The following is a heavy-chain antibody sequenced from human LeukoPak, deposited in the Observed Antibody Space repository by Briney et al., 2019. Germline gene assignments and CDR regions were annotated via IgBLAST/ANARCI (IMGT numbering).Heavy chain of an antibody. J-gene: IGHJ4*02. Sequence: PGLSLRLSCAASGFTSSTYWMTWVRQASGKGLEWVANIQHDGSERNYMESVKGRFTIARDNAEKSLYLQMNDLRAEDTAVYYCAAGSGWSSDYWGQGTLVTVSS. V-gene: IGHV3-7*03. CDR3: AAGSGWSSDY. D-gene: IGHD6-19*01. CDR2: IQHDGSER. CDR1: GFTSSTYW.